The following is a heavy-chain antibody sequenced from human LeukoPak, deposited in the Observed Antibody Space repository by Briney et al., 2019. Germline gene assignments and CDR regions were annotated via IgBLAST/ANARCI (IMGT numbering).Heavy chain of an antibody. J-gene: IGHJ4*02. D-gene: IGHD3-22*01. V-gene: IGHV4-39*01. Sequence: SETLSLTCTVSGGSISSSASSWGWIRQPPGKGLEWIGSIHYRGSTYYNPSLKSRVTISVDTSKNQFSLKLTSVTAADTAVYYCARSGDLYYYDSSGYPDYWGQGTLVTVSS. CDR3: ARSGDLYYYDSSGYPDY. CDR1: GGSISSSASS. CDR2: IHYRGST.